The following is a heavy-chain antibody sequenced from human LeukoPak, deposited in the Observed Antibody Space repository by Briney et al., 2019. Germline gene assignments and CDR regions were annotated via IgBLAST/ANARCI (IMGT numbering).Heavy chain of an antibody. CDR2: IYYSGST. CDR1: GGSISSGGFY. V-gene: IGHV4-31*03. Sequence: SETLSLTCTVSGGSISSGGFYWSWIRQHPGKGREWIGYIYYSGSTYYNPSLKSRDTISVDTSKTQFSLKLSSVTAADTAVYYCARGRYYYYGMDVWGQGTTVTVSS. CDR3: ARGRYYYYGMDV. J-gene: IGHJ6*02. D-gene: IGHD5-24*01.